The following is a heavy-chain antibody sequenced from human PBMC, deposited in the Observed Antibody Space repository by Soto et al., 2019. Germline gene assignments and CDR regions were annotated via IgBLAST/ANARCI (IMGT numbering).Heavy chain of an antibody. Sequence: ASVKVSCKSSGYTFTGYYLHWVLQAPGQDLDWMGWINPNSGMTNSAQKFQGRVSMTRDTSITTAYMELSSLRSEDTAVYYCARVDDSSGWLFSPSNRLDYWGQGTLVTVSS. CDR2: INPNSGMT. CDR1: GYTFTGYY. J-gene: IGHJ4*02. V-gene: IGHV1-2*02. D-gene: IGHD6-19*01. CDR3: ARVDDSSGWLFSPSNRLDY.